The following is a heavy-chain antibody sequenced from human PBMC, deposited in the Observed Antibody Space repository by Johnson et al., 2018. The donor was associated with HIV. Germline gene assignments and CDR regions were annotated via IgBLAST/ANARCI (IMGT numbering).Heavy chain of an antibody. J-gene: IGHJ3*02. D-gene: IGHD4-11*01. CDR1: GFTFSNYW. CDR3: ARPLNNFPSNFDAFDI. CDR2: ISYDGSNK. V-gene: IGHV3-30*03. Sequence: QVQLVESGGGVVQPGGSLRLSCAASGFTFSNYWMSWVRQAPGKGLEWVAVISYDGSNKYYADSVKGRFTISRDNSKNTVYLETNSLRPEDTAVYYCARPLNNFPSNFDAFDIWGQGTMVTVSS.